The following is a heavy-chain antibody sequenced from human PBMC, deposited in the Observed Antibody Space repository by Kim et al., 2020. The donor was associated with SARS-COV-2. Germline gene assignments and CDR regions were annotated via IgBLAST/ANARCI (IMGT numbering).Heavy chain of an antibody. J-gene: IGHJ5*02. CDR1: GFTVSSNY. CDR3: ARDLGYVGVEWGGFDP. CDR2: ICSGGGT. Sequence: GGSLRLSCAASGFTVSSNYMSWVRQAPGKGLEWVSVICSGGGTYYADSVKGRFTISRDNSKNTLYLQMNSLRAEDTAVYYCARDLGYVGVEWGGFDPWGQGTLVTVSS. V-gene: IGHV3-53*01. D-gene: IGHD3-3*01.